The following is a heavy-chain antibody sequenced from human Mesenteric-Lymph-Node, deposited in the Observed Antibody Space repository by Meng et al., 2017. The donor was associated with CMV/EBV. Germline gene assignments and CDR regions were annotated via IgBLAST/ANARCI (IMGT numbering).Heavy chain of an antibody. J-gene: IGHJ5*02. D-gene: IGHD6-13*01. CDR3: NADSSSWPFVRPPPS. CDR1: GFTFSNAW. CDR2: IKSKTDGGTT. Sequence: GGSLRLSCAASGFTFSNAWMSWVRQAPGKGLEWVGRIKSKTDGGTTDYAAPVKGRFTVSRDDSKNTLYLQMNSLKTEDTAVYYCNADSSSWPFVRPPPSWGQGTLVTVSS. V-gene: IGHV3-15*01.